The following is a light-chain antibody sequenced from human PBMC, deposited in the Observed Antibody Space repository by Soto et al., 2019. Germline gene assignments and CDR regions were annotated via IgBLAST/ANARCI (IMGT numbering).Light chain of an antibody. CDR2: EVR. V-gene: IGLV2-14*01. J-gene: IGLJ2*01. CDR1: SSDVGGYNS. Sequence: QSALTQPASVSGSPGQSITISCTGTSSDVGGYNSVSWYQKHPGKAPKLMIYEVRNRPSGVSNRFSASKSGNTASLTISGLQAEDEADYYCSSYTSRSTLVLFGGGTKLTVL. CDR3: SSYTSRSTLVL.